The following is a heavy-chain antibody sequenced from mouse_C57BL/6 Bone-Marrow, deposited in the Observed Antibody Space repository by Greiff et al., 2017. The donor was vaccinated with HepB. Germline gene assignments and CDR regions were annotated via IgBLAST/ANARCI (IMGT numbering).Heavy chain of an antibody. V-gene: IGHV5-6*01. J-gene: IGHJ2*01. D-gene: IGHD4-1*01. CDR2: ISSGGSYT. CDR1: GFTFSSYG. CDR3: ARHAGPHFDY. Sequence: EVNLVESGGDLVKPGGSLKLSCAASGFTFSSYGMSWVRQTPDKRLEWVATISSGGSYTYYPDSVKGRFTISRDNAKNTLYLQMSSLKSEDTAMYYCARHAGPHFDYWGQGTTLTVSS.